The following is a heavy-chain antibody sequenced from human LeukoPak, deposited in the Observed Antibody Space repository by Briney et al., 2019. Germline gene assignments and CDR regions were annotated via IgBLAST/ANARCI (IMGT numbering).Heavy chain of an antibody. CDR1: GGSIRYYF. Sequence: SETLSLTCTVSGGSIRYYFWIWIPQPPAKGPEWSGCLYTSGRTNYNPSLKSRVTISVDTSKNQFSLMLSAVTAADTAVYYGARGVLHDSSGYPFDYWGRGTLVTVSS. D-gene: IGHD3-22*01. J-gene: IGHJ4*02. V-gene: IGHV4-4*09. CDR2: LYTSGRT. CDR3: ARGVLHDSSGYPFDY.